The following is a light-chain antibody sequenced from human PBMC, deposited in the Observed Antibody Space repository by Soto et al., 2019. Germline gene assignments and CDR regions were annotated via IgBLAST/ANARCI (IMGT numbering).Light chain of an antibody. CDR3: QQYNNWPHT. CDR1: QSISIN. Sequence: EIVMTQSPATLSVSPGERATLSCGASQSISINLAWYQQKPGQVPRLLIYGASTRATGLPARFSGSGSGTEFTLTISSLQTEDFAVYYCQQYNNWPHTFGQGTKLEIK. CDR2: GAS. V-gene: IGKV3-15*01. J-gene: IGKJ2*01.